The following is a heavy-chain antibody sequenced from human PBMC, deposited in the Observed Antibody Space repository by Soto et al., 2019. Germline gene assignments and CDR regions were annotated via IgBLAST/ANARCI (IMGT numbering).Heavy chain of an antibody. CDR2: INHSGST. Sequence: QVQLQQWGAGLLKPSETLSLTCAVYGGSFSGYCWTWIRQPPGTGLEWIGEINHSGSTNYNPSLTSRVTISVDTPKNQFSLKLTSVTAADTAVYYCARDKITGLFDYWGQGTLVTVSS. V-gene: IGHV4-34*01. J-gene: IGHJ4*02. CDR3: ARDKITGLFDY. CDR1: GGSFSGYC. D-gene: IGHD2-8*02.